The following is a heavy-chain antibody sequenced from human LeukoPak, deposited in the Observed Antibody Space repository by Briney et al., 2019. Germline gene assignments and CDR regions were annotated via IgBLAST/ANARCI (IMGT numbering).Heavy chain of an antibody. D-gene: IGHD3-16*02. Sequence: SETLSLTCTVSGGSISSYYWGWIRQPAGKGLEGVGRIYTSGSTNYNPSLKSRVTMSVDTSKSQFALKLSTVTAADTAVYYCARASFYVGMDVWGKGTTVTVSS. J-gene: IGHJ6*03. CDR2: IYTSGST. V-gene: IGHV4-4*07. CDR3: ARASFYVGMDV. CDR1: GGSISSYY.